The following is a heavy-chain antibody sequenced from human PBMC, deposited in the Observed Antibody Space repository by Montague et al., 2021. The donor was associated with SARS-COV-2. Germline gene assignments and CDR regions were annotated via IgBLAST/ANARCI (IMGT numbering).Heavy chain of an antibody. Sequence: SETLSLTCTVSGGSISSYYWSWIRQPPGKGLEWIGYIYYSGSTNYNPSLKSRVTISVDTSKNQFSLKLSSVTAADTAVYYCARDSGYWAPQPVPPRLYYYYQRKDVWGQGTTVTVSS. CDR3: ARDSGYWAPQPVPPRLYYYYQRKDV. CDR2: IYYSGST. J-gene: IGHJ6*02. D-gene: IGHD6-13*01. CDR1: GGSISSYY. V-gene: IGHV4-59*01.